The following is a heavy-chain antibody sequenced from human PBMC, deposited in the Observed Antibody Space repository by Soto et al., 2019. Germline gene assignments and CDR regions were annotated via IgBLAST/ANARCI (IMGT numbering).Heavy chain of an antibody. Sequence: QVHLQESGPGLVKPSETLSLTCTVSGGSINNHYWSWIRQPPGPGLEWMGYSYYTGSTNYNPSLKSRVTMSVHTTKTQCSLNLTSLTAADTAIYYWARANWYSEYWGQGTLVTVSS. CDR1: GGSINNHY. V-gene: IGHV4-59*11. J-gene: IGHJ4*02. CDR3: ARANWYSEY. D-gene: IGHD7-27*01. CDR2: SYYTGST.